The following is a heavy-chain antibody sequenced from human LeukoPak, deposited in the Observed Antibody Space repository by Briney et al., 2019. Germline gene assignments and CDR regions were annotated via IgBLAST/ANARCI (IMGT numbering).Heavy chain of an antibody. J-gene: IGHJ3*02. CDR1: GFTFSSYA. Sequence: PGGSLRLSCAASGFTFSSYAMSWVRQAPGKGLEWVSAISGSSSSTYYADSVKGRFTISRDNSKNTLYLQMNSLRAEDTALYYCATQCGYYPRTAFDMWGQGTMVTVSS. V-gene: IGHV3-23*01. D-gene: IGHD4-17*01. CDR3: ATQCGYYPRTAFDM. CDR2: ISGSSSST.